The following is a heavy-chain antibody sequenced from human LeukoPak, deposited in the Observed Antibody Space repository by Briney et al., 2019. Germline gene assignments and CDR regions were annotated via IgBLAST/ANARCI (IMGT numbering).Heavy chain of an antibody. D-gene: IGHD1-26*01. V-gene: IGHV1-69*06. CDR2: FIPILGTA. Sequence: GASVKVSCKAFGGTFSDYALNWVRQAPGQGLEWMGVFIPILGTANSTQKFQDRVTVTADISTNTAYMEVTSLKSDDTAVYYCGRVIVGAAAYGFWGQGTLVTVSS. CDR3: GRVIVGAAAYGF. J-gene: IGHJ4*02. CDR1: GGTFSDYA.